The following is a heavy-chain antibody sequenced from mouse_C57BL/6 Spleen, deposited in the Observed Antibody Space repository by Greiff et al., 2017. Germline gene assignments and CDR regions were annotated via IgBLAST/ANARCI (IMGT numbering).Heavy chain of an antibody. V-gene: IGHV1-15*01. D-gene: IGHD4-1*01. CDR3: TRWGNWDGGGYFDY. Sequence: QVQLKQPGAELVRPGASVTLSCKASGYTFTDYEMHWVKQTPVHGLEWIGAIDPETGGTAYNQKFKGKAILTADKSSSTAYMELRSLTSEDSAVYYCTRWGNWDGGGYFDYWGQGTTLTVSS. CDR1: GYTFTDYE. J-gene: IGHJ2*01. CDR2: IDPETGGT.